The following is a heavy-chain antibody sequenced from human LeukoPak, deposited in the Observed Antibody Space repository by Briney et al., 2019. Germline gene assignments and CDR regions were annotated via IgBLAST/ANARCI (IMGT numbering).Heavy chain of an antibody. CDR2: ISGNGTTT. CDR3: TRVRSSSWYGY. CDR1: GFTFSTSW. Sequence: QPGGSLRLSCATSGFTFSTSWMHWVRQAPRKGLVWVSRISGNGTTTTYADSVKGRFTISRDNAKNTLFLQMNSLRVDDTAVYYCTRVRSSSWYGYWGQGALVTVSS. D-gene: IGHD6-13*01. J-gene: IGHJ4*02. V-gene: IGHV3-74*01.